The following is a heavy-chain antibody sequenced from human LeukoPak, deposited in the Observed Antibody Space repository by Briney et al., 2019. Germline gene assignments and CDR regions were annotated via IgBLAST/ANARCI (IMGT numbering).Heavy chain of an antibody. Sequence: KSSETLSLTCTVSGGSISSSSYYWGWIRQPPGKGLEWIGYIYYSGSTNYNPSLKSRVTISVDTSKDQFSLKLSSVTAADTAVYYCARIYEYYDILTGNYYYYMDVWGKGTTVTVSS. CDR1: GGSISSSSYY. J-gene: IGHJ6*03. D-gene: IGHD3-9*01. V-gene: IGHV4-61*05. CDR3: ARIYEYYDILTGNYYYYMDV. CDR2: IYYSGST.